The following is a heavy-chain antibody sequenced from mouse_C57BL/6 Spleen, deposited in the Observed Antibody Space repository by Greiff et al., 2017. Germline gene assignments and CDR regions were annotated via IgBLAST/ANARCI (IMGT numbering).Heavy chain of an antibody. CDR2: IDPENGDT. D-gene: IGHD2-1*01. CDR1: GFNIKDDY. Sequence: VQLQQSGAELVRPGASVKLSCTASGFNIKDDYMHWVKQRPEQGLEWIGWIDPENGDTEYASKFQGKATITADTSSNTAYLQLSSLTSEDTAVYYCTTYGNYVDWGQGTLVTVSA. V-gene: IGHV14-4*01. J-gene: IGHJ3*01. CDR3: TTYGNYVD.